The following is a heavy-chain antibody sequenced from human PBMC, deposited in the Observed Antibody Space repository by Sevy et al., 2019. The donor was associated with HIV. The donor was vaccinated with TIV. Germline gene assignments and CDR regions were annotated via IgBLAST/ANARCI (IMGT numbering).Heavy chain of an antibody. CDR3: AGARYDSSGSFDAFDI. D-gene: IGHD3-22*01. CDR2: ISNSGTTI. J-gene: IGHJ3*02. CDR1: GFTFSSYE. Sequence: GGSLRLSCAASGFTFSSYEMNWVRQAPGKGLEWVSYISNSGTTISYSDSVRGRFSISRDNARNSLYLQMNSLRAEDTAVYYCAGARYDSSGSFDAFDIWGQGTMVTVSS. V-gene: IGHV3-48*03.